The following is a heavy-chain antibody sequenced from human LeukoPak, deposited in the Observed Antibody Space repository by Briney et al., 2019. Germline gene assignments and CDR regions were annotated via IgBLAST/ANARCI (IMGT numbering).Heavy chain of an antibody. V-gene: IGHV4-39*01. D-gene: IGHD1-7*01. CDR1: GGSISSSSYY. CDR2: IYYSGST. J-gene: IGHJ5*02. Sequence: PSETLSLTCTVSGGSISSSSYYWGWIRQPPGKGLEWIGSIYYSGSTYYNPSLKSRVTISVDTSKNQFSLKLSSVTAADTAVYYCAIHVARITGTTRWFDPWAQGTLVTVSS. CDR3: AIHVARITGTTRWFDP.